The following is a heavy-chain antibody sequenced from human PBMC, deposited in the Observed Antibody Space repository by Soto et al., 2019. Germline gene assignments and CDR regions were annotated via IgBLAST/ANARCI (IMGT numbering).Heavy chain of an antibody. V-gene: IGHV3-33*01. CDR3: AREFYYDSSGVCMDV. Sequence: GGSLRLSCAASGFTFSSYGMHWVRQAPGKGLEWVAVIWYDGSNKYYADSVKGRFTISRDNSKNTLYLQMNSLRAEDTAVYYCAREFYYDSSGVCMDVWGQGTTVTVSS. CDR2: IWYDGSNK. J-gene: IGHJ6*02. CDR1: GFTFSSYG. D-gene: IGHD3-22*01.